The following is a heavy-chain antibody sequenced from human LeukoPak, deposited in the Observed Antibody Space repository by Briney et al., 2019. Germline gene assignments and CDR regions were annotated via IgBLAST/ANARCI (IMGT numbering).Heavy chain of an antibody. V-gene: IGHV3-30*04. CDR3: ARGRALDY. Sequence: GGSLRLSCAASGFTFSSYAMHWVRQAPGKGLEWVAVISYDGSNKYYAVSVKGRFTISRDNSKNTLYLQMNSLRAEDTAVYYCARGRALDYWGQGTLVTVSS. CDR1: GFTFSSYA. J-gene: IGHJ4*02. CDR2: ISYDGSNK.